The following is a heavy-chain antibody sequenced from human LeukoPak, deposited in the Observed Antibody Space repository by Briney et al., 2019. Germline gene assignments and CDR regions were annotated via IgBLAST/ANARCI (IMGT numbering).Heavy chain of an antibody. J-gene: IGHJ4*02. Sequence: PSETLSLICTVSGYSLNSGYYWGWIRQPPGKGLEWIGSIYDRGSTYSNPSLRSRVTISIDTSKKEFSLTLSSVTAADTAVYYCAADRGVVVITDWGQGTLVTVS. CDR2: IYDRGST. D-gene: IGHD3-22*01. CDR1: GYSLNSGYY. CDR3: AADRGVVVITD. V-gene: IGHV4-38-2*02.